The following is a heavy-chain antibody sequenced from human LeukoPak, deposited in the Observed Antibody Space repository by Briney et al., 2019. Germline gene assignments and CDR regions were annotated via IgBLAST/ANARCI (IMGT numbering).Heavy chain of an antibody. D-gene: IGHD3-22*01. CDR1: GFTFSNYD. CDR3: AKDVTSAYYDSFG. J-gene: IGHJ4*02. CDR2: IRFDGTQI. V-gene: IGHV3-30*02. Sequence: PGGSLRLSCAVSGFTFSNYDMHWVRQAPGKGLQWVAFIRFDGTQIHYADSVKGRFTISRDNSKNILYLQLDSLRVDDTAAYYCAKDVTSAYYDSFGWGQGTLVTVSS.